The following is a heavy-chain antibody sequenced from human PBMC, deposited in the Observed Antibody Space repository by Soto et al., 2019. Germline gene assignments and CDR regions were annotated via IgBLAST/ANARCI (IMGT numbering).Heavy chain of an antibody. J-gene: IGHJ5*02. CDR3: AKEQYQLLSSPSWFDP. D-gene: IGHD2-2*01. CDR2: ISASGVTT. V-gene: IGHV3-23*01. CDR1: GFTFSNYA. Sequence: PGGSLRLSCAASGFTFSNYAMSWVRQAPERGLEWVSTISASGVTTYYADSVKGRFTISRDNSKNTLFLQMNSLRVEDTAEYYCAKEQYQLLSSPSWFDPWGQGTLVTVSS.